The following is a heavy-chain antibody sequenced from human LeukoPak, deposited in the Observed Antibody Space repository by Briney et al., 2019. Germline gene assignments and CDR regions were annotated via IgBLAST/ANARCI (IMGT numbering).Heavy chain of an antibody. CDR3: AKLGGAPNYDYWSGYYDIADY. D-gene: IGHD3-3*01. CDR1: GFTFISYA. Sequence: PGRSLRLSCAASGFTFISYAISWVSQPPRKGLEWVSAISGSGGRTYYADSVKGRFTISRDNSKNTLYLQMNSLRAEDTAVYYCAKLGGAPNYDYWSGYYDIADYWGQGTLVTVSS. V-gene: IGHV3-23*01. CDR2: ISGSGGRT. J-gene: IGHJ4*02.